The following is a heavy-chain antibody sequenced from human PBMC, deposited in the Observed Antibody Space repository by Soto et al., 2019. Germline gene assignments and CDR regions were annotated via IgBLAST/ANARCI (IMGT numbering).Heavy chain of an antibody. Sequence: GASVKVSCKASGYTFTGYYMHWVRQAPGQGLEWMGWINPNSGGTNYAQKFQGWVTMTRDTYISTAYMELSGLKSDETAVYYCATPTPLRGAMITNINFDFWGQGTTVTVSS. CDR3: ATPTPLRGAMITNINFDF. V-gene: IGHV1-2*04. J-gene: IGHJ4*02. CDR1: GYTFTGYY. D-gene: IGHD3-10*01. CDR2: INPNSGGT.